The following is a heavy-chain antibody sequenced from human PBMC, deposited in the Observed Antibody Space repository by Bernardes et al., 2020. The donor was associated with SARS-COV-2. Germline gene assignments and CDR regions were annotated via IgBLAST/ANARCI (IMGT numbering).Heavy chain of an antibody. CDR2: PYYSGST. D-gene: IGHD3-9*01. CDR1: GGSTNNYY. V-gene: IGHV4-59*01. CDR3: ARKGVLDYNGKDV. J-gene: IGHJ6*02. Sequence: SETLSLTCTVSGGSTNNYYWNWIRQPPGKGLEWVGIPYYSGSTNYNPSLEGRVTISVDTSKNYFSLKLTSVTAADAAVYYCARKGVLDYNGKDVRGQGTTVTVSS.